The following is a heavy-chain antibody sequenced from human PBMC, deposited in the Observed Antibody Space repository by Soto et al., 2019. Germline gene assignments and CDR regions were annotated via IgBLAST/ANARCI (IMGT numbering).Heavy chain of an antibody. V-gene: IGHV3-33*01. CDR3: ATLGSAYGSGSYYLYYYYGMDV. CDR1: GFTFSSYG. CDR2: IWYDGSNK. J-gene: IGHJ6*02. Sequence: QVQLVESGGGVVQPGRSLRLSCAASGFTFSSYGMHWVRQAPGKGLEWVAVIWYDGSNKYYADSVKGRFTISRDNSKNALYLQMNSLRAEDTAVYYCATLGSAYGSGSYYLYYYYGMDVWGQGTTVTVSS. D-gene: IGHD3-10*01.